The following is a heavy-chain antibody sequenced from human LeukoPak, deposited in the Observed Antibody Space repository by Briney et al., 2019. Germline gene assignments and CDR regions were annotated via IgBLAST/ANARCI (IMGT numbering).Heavy chain of an antibody. V-gene: IGHV3-7*04. CDR3: ARAPYYDFWSGSNYFDY. CDR2: IKQDGSEK. J-gene: IGHJ4*02. CDR1: GFTFSSYW. D-gene: IGHD3-3*01. Sequence: GGSLRLSCAASGFTFSSYWMSWVRQAPGKGLEWVANIKQDGSEKYYVDSVKGRFTISRDNAKNSLYLQMNSLRAEDTAVYYCARAPYYDFWSGSNYFDYWGQGTLVTVSS.